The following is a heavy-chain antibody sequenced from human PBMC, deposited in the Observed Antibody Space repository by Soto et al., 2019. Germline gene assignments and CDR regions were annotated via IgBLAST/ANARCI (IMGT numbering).Heavy chain of an antibody. CDR1: GFTFSSYA. CDR2: ISGSGGST. J-gene: IGHJ6*01. CDR3: AKGWGGGIAGHGPVFYGMDV. Sequence: PGGSLRLSCAASGFTFSSYAMSWVRQAPGKGLEWVSAISGSGGSTYYADSVKGRFTISRDNSKNTLYLQMNSLRAEDTAVYYSAKGWGGGIAGHGPVFYGMDVWGQGTTVTVSS. D-gene: IGHD6-13*01. V-gene: IGHV3-23*01.